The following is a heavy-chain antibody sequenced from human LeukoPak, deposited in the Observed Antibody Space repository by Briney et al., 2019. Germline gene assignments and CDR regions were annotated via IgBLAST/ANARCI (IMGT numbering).Heavy chain of an antibody. D-gene: IGHD6-6*01. CDR3: ARLRSIAARSFDY. Sequence: EASVKVSCKASGGTFSSYAISWVRQAPGQGLEWMGRIIPILGIANYAQKFQGRVTITADKSTSTAYMELSSLRSEDTAVYYCARLRSIAARSFDYWGQGTLVTVSS. CDR2: IIPILGIA. J-gene: IGHJ4*02. V-gene: IGHV1-69*04. CDR1: GGTFSSYA.